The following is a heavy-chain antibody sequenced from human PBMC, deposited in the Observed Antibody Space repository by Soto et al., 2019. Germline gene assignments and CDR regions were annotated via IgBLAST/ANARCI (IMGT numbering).Heavy chain of an antibody. Sequence: QVQLVQSGAEVKKPGASVKVSCKASGYTFTSHVFNWVRQAPGHGIEWMGWINAYSGDIKYAQKLQGRVTMTTDTSTSTAYMELRSLRSADTAVYYCARGPGNYNHLDVWGKGTTVTVSS. V-gene: IGHV1-18*01. D-gene: IGHD1-7*01. CDR3: ARGPGNYNHLDV. CDR1: GYTFTSHV. CDR2: INAYSGDI. J-gene: IGHJ6*04.